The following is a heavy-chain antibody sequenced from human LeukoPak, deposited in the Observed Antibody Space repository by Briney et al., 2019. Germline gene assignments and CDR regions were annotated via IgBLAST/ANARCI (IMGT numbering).Heavy chain of an antibody. V-gene: IGHV3-23*01. Sequence: PGGSLRLSCAASGFTFIRYAMNWVRQAPGKGLEWVSTISVRGGTGSTTYYADSVKGRFTISRDNSKSTLYLQMNSLRAEDTAVYYCAKAPNWNPFGWYDPWGQGNLVTVSS. CDR2: ISVRGGTGSTT. J-gene: IGHJ5*02. CDR1: GFTFIRYA. CDR3: AKAPNWNPFGWYDP. D-gene: IGHD1-20*01.